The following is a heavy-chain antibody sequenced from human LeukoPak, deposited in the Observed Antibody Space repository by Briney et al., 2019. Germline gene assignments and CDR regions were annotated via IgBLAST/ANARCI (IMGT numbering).Heavy chain of an antibody. V-gene: IGHV3-21*01. Sequence: KSGGSLRLPCAASGFTFSSYSMNWVRQAPGKGLEWVSPISSSSSYKYYADSVKGRFSISRDNAKNSLYLQMNSLRGEDTAVYYCAKDRNHITIFGVALDYWGQGTLVTVSS. CDR2: ISSSSSYK. D-gene: IGHD3-3*01. CDR3: AKDRNHITIFGVALDY. J-gene: IGHJ4*02. CDR1: GFTFSSYS.